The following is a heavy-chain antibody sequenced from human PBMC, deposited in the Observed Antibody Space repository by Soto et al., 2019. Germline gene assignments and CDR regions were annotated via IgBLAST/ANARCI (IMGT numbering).Heavy chain of an antibody. D-gene: IGHD6-13*01. Sequence: QLRLQESGPGLVRPSEPLSLTCTVSGGSISSGIYYWGWIRQSPGKGLEWIGSMYYSGTTYYNPSLKSRATISVDMSKNQFSLKLSSVTAADTAVYFCTIVRPTSNWYSFDIWGQGTLVTVS. CDR2: MYYSGTT. CDR3: TIVRPTSNWYSFDI. J-gene: IGHJ3*02. CDR1: GGSISSGIYY. V-gene: IGHV4-39*01.